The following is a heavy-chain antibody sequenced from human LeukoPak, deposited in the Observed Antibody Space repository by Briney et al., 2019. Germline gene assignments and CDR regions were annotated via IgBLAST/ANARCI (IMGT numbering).Heavy chain of an antibody. D-gene: IGHD2-8*01. CDR1: WGSISSSSYY. CDR3: ARVGYCTNGVCSQRIFDY. J-gene: IGHJ4*02. CDR2: IYYSGST. V-gene: IGHV4-39*01. Sequence: SETLSLTCTVSWGSISSSSYYWGWIRQPPGKGLEWIGSIYYSGSTYYNPSLKSRVTISVDTSKNQFSLKLSSVTAADTAVYYCARVGYCTNGVCSQRIFDYWGQGTLVTVSS.